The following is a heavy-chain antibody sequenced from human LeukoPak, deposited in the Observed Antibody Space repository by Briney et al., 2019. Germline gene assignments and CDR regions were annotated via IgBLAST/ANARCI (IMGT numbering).Heavy chain of an antibody. CDR2: ISGSGGST. CDR3: AREPYPSLGFDI. Sequence: GGSLRLSCAASGFTFSSYSMNWVRQAPGKGLEWVSAISGSGGSTYYADSVKGRFTISRDNAKNTLYLQMNSLRAEDTAVYYCAREPYPSLGFDIWGQGTMVTVSS. J-gene: IGHJ3*02. CDR1: GFTFSSYS. V-gene: IGHV3-23*01. D-gene: IGHD6-6*01.